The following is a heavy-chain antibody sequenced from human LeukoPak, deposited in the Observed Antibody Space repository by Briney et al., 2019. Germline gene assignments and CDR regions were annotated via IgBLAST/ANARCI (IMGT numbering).Heavy chain of an antibody. V-gene: IGHV3-66*01. D-gene: IGHD3-3*01. CDR2: IYSGGST. CDR3: ARDYDPYYFDY. Sequence: PGGSLILPCAASGFTVSSNYMSWVRQAPGKGLEWVSVIYSGGSTYYADSVKGRFTISRDNSKNTLYLQMNSLRAEDTAVYYCARDYDPYYFDYWGQGTLVTVSS. J-gene: IGHJ4*02. CDR1: GFTVSSNY.